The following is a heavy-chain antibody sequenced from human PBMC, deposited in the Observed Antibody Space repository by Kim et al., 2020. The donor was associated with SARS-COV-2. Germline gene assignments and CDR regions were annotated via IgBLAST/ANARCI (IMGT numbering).Heavy chain of an antibody. CDR2: T. J-gene: IGHJ4*02. D-gene: IGHD6-13*01. V-gene: IGHV1-3*01. Sequence: TKYSEKCQGRVNITRDTSATTAYMERSTLRSEDTAVYYCARGIAVAATIDYWGQGTLVTVSS. CDR3: ARGIAVAATIDY.